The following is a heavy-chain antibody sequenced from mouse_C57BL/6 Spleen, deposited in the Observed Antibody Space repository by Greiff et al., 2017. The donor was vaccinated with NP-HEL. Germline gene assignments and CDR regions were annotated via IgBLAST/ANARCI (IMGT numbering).Heavy chain of an antibody. V-gene: IGHV1-61*01. J-gene: IGHJ4*01. CDR2: IYPSDSET. Sequence: QVQLQQPGAELVRPGSSVKLSCKASGYTFTSYWMDWVKQRPGQGLEWIGNIYPSDSETHYNQKFKDKATLTVDKSSSTAYMQLSSLTSEDSAVYYCARMKGDAMDYWGQGTSVTVSS. CDR3: ARMKGDAMDY. CDR1: GYTFTSYW.